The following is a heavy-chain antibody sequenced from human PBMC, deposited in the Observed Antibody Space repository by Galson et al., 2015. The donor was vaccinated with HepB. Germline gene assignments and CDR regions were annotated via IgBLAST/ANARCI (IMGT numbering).Heavy chain of an antibody. CDR2: ISNSGGTI. Sequence: SLRLSCAASGFNFSDFYMSWIRQAPGRGLEWVAFISNSGGTIYYVDSVKGRFTISRDNTKSSLYLQMDNLRAEDTALYYCARDGRQLLQYFYYYMDVWGTGTTVTVSS. V-gene: IGHV3-11*01. CDR3: ARDGRQLLQYFYYYMDV. D-gene: IGHD5-24*01. J-gene: IGHJ6*03. CDR1: GFNFSDFY.